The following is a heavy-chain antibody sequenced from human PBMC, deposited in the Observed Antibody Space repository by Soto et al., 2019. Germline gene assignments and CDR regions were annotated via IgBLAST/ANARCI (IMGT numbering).Heavy chain of an antibody. J-gene: IGHJ6*02. CDR2: MNPNSGNT. Sequence: ASGKVSCKASGDTFTIYGISWVRQAIGHGLEWMGWMNPNSGNTGYAQKFKGRVTMTRNTSIRTAYMELSSLRSEDTAVYYCARGRNRMFSYYYGMDVWGQGSTVTVS. CDR3: ARGRNRMFSYYYGMDV. CDR1: GDTFTIYG. V-gene: IGHV1-8*02. D-gene: IGHD3-10*02.